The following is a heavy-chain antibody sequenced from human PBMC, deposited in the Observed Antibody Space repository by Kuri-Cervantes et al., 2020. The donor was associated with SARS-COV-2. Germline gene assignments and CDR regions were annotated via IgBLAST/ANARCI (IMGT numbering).Heavy chain of an antibody. CDR1: GYTFSSYA. V-gene: IGHV1-18*01. CDR3: ARDTFPPAPYCGGDCYSLDY. CDR2: ISAYNGNT. D-gene: IGHD2-21*01. J-gene: IGHJ4*02. Sequence: ASVKVSCKASGYTFSSYAINWVRQAPGQGLEWMGWISAYNGNTSYAQKLQGRVTMTTDTSTSTAYMELSSLRSDDTAVYYCARDTFPPAPYCGGDCYSLDYWGQGTLVTVSS.